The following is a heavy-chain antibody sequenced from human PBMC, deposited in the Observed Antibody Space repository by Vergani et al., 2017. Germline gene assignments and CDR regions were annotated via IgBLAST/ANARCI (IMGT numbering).Heavy chain of an antibody. CDR2: ISWDGGST. CDR3: AKDSDYGSGKGYFDY. CDR1: GFTFDDYA. D-gene: IGHD3-10*01. Sequence: EVQLVESGGVVVQPGGSLRLSCAASGFTFDDYAMHWVRQAPGKGLEWVSLISWDGGSTYYADSVKGRFTISRDNSKNSLYLQMNSLRAEDTALYYCAKDSDYGSGKGYFDYWGQGTLVTVSS. V-gene: IGHV3-43D*04. J-gene: IGHJ4*02.